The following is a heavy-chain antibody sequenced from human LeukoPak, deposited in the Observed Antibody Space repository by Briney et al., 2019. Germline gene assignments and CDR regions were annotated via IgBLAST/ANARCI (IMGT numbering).Heavy chain of an antibody. V-gene: IGHV3-53*01. CDR3: TRSVRNGHIDY. CDR2: IYSGGST. CDR1: GFTVSSNY. D-gene: IGHD2-21*01. Sequence: PGGSLRLSCAASGFTVSSNYMSWVRQAPGKGLEWVSIIYSGGSTFYADSVKGRFTISRDNSKNTLYLQMNSLRAEDTAVYYCTRSVRNGHIDYWGQGTLVTVSS. J-gene: IGHJ4*02.